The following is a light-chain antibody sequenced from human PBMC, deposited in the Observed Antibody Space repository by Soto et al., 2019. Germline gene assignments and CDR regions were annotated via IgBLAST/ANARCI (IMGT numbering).Light chain of an antibody. V-gene: IGKV4-1*01. CDR1: QRVLSNSNNKTY. J-gene: IGKJ2*01. CDR3: QQYYSIKYT. CDR2: WAS. Sequence: DIVMTQSPDFLAVSLGERATINCRSSQRVLSNSNNKTYLAWYQQTPGQPPRLLIYWASTRESGVPDRFSGSVSGTDFTLTISSLQAEDVAVYYCQQYYSIKYTFGKGTKLEIK.